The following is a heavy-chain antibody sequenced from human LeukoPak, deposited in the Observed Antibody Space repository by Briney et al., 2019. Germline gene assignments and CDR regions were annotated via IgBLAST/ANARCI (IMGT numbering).Heavy chain of an antibody. CDR2: INPSGGST. Sequence: ASVKVSCKASGYTFTSYYMHWVRQAPGQGLVWMGIINPSGGSTSYAQKFQGRVTTTRDTSTSTVYMELSSLRSEDTAVYYCARVGGDYVFDYWGQGTLVTVSS. J-gene: IGHJ4*02. CDR1: GYTFTSYY. D-gene: IGHD4-17*01. V-gene: IGHV1-46*01. CDR3: ARVGGDYVFDY.